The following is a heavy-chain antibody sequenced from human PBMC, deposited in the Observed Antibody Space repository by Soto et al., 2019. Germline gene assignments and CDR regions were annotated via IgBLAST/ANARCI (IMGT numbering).Heavy chain of an antibody. CDR3: AKHGTPTYGPADF. J-gene: IGHJ4*02. CDR1: GFTFSSYA. CDR2: TSYDGSDE. Sequence: QVQLVESGGGVVQPGRSLRLSCVASGFTFSSYAMHWVRQAPGKGLEWVALTSYDGSDEYYADSLKGRFTISRDNSNNTLYLQMNSLRTEDTAVYFCAKHGTPTYGPADFWGQGTLVTFSS. V-gene: IGHV3-30*18. D-gene: IGHD4-17*01.